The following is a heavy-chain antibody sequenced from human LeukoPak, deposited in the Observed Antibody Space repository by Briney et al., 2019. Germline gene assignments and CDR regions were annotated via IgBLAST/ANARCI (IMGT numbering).Heavy chain of an antibody. D-gene: IGHD1-26*01. V-gene: IGHV4-38-2*02. CDR3: ARAIDRGSYEALDY. Sequence: PSETLSLTCTVSGYSITSGYYWGWIRQPPGKGLEWIGSIYHSGSTYYNPTLKSRVTISVDTSKNKFSLKLSSVTAADTAVYYCARAIDRGSYEALDYGGQGNRVTVSS. CDR2: IYHSGST. CDR1: GYSITSGYY. J-gene: IGHJ4*02.